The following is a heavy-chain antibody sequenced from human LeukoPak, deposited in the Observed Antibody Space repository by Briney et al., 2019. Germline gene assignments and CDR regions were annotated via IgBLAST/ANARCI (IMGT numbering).Heavy chain of an antibody. CDR2: MSGAGGRI. Sequence: GSLRLSCEASQFTTFSSYAMNWVRQAPGKRLEWVSMMSGAGGRIEYADSVNGRFTISRDNSRNTVYLHMNSLRAEDTAVYYCARGGEGRFGFDYWGQGTLVTVSS. V-gene: IGHV3-23*01. CDR3: ARGGEGRFGFDY. D-gene: IGHD3-16*01. CDR1: QFTTFSSYA. J-gene: IGHJ4*02.